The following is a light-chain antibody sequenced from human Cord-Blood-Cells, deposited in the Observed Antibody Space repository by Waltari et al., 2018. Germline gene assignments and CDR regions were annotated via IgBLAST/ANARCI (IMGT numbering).Light chain of an antibody. CDR3: QQYYTRNT. CDR2: WAS. CDR1: QSVLYSSNNKNY. J-gene: IGKJ3*01. Sequence: DIVMTQSPDSLAVSLGERATINCKSSQSVLYSSNNKNYLAWDQQKPGRPPKLLIYWASTRDSVVPDRLSGSGSGTDFTLTSRSLQAKYVAVYCCQQYYTRNTFGPGTKVDIK. V-gene: IGKV4-1*01.